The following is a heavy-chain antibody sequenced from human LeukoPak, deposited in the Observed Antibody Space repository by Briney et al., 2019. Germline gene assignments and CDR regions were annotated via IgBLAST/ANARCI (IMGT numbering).Heavy chain of an antibody. D-gene: IGHD1-26*01. V-gene: IGHV4-31*03. CDR2: IYYSGST. Sequence: SETLSLTCTVSGGSISSGGYYWSWIRQHPGRGLEWIGYIYYSGSTYYNPSLKSRVTISVDTSKNRFSLKLSSVTAADTAVYYCARAAGSSDAFDIWGQGTMVTVSS. CDR3: ARAAGSSDAFDI. CDR1: GGSISSGGYY. J-gene: IGHJ3*02.